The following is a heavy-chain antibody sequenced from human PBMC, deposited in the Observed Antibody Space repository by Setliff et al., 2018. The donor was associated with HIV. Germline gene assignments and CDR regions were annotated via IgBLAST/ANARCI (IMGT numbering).Heavy chain of an antibody. V-gene: IGHV4-59*11. CDR2: IYYSGST. J-gene: IGHJ6*03. CDR1: GGSISSHY. D-gene: IGHD2-2*01. CDR3: VRGYCSSTTCYDDYYYMDV. Sequence: PSETLSLTCTVSGGSISSHYWSWIRQPPGKGLEWIGYIYYSGSTNYNPSLKSRVTISVDTSKNQFSLKLSSVTAADTAVYYCVRGYCSSTTCYDDYYYMDVWGKGSTVTVSS.